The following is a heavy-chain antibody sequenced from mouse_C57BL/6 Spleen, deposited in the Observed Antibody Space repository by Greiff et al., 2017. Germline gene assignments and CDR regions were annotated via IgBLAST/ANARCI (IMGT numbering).Heavy chain of an antibody. CDR3: TRKGTYYSNRYAMDY. V-gene: IGHV1-15*01. D-gene: IGHD2-5*01. Sequence: VQLQQSGAELVRPGASVTLSCTASGYTFTDYDMHWVNQTPVHGLEWIGAIDPETGGTAYNQKFKGKAILTANKSSSTAYMELRSLTSEDSAVYYCTRKGTYYSNRYAMDYWGQGTSVTVSS. CDR1: GYTFTDYD. J-gene: IGHJ4*01. CDR2: IDPETGGT.